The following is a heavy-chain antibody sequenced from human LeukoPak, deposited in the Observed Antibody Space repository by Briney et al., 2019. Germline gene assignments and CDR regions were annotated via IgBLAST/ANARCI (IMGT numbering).Heavy chain of an antibody. Sequence: SETLSLTCTVSGGSISSSSYYWGWIRQPPGKGLEWIGSIYYSGSTYYNPSLKSRVTISVDTSKNQFSLKLNSVIAADTAVYYCTGGSRFDPWGQGTLVAVSS. J-gene: IGHJ5*02. CDR3: TGGSRFDP. CDR2: IYYSGST. CDR1: GGSISSSSYY. V-gene: IGHV4-39*07. D-gene: IGHD2-8*02.